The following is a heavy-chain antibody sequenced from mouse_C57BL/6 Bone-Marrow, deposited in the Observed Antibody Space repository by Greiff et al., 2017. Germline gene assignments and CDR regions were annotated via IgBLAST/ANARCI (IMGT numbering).Heavy chain of an antibody. D-gene: IGHD2-1*01. CDR1: GFTFSSYT. J-gene: IGHJ4*01. Sequence: EVKVVESGGGLVKPGGSLKLSCAASGFTFSSYTMSWVRQTPEKRLEWVATISGGGGNTYYPENVKGTFPLSRDNAKNTLYLQMSSLRSEDSALYYCARHLYSLDYWGQGTAVTVSS. CDR3: ARHLYSLDY. CDR2: ISGGGGNT. V-gene: IGHV5-9*01.